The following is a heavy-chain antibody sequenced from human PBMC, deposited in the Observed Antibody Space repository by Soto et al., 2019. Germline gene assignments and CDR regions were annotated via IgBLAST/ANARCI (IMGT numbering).Heavy chain of an antibody. CDR2: IYTSGST. Sequence: SETLSLTCTVSGGSISSYYWSWIRQPAGKGLEWIGRIYTSGSTNYNPSLKSRVTMSVDTSKNQFSLKLSSATAADTAVYYCARNRRNYYGSGSYYNGFDYWGQGTLVTVSS. V-gene: IGHV4-4*07. D-gene: IGHD3-10*01. J-gene: IGHJ4*02. CDR1: GGSISSYY. CDR3: ARNRRNYYGSGSYYNGFDY.